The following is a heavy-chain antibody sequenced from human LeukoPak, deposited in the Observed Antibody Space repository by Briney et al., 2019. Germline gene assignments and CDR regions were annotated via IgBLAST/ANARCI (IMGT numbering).Heavy chain of an antibody. CDR2: IKEDGSDK. CDR3: GRDLGYYGVGDNYHNALDI. CDR1: RFTFSNYW. J-gene: IGHJ3*02. Sequence: PGGSLRLSCAASRFTFSNYWMRWVRQAPGKGLEWVATIKEDGSDKYYMDSVKGRFTISRDNAKKSLYLQMNSLRAEDTAVYYCGRDLGYYGVGDNYHNALDIWGQGTMVTVSS. D-gene: IGHD4-17*01. V-gene: IGHV3-7*01.